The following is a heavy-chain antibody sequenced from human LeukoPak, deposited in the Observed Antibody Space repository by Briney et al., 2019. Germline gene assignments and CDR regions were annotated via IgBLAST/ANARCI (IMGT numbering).Heavy chain of an antibody. CDR3: ARDGSPDYGDWVVY. CDR1: GYTFTSHD. Sequence: GASVKVSCKTSGYTFTSHDINWVRQAPGQGLEWMGIINPSGGSTSYAQKFQGRVTMTRDTSTSTVYMELSSLRSEDTAVYYCARDGSPDYGDWVVYWGQGTLVTVSS. J-gene: IGHJ4*02. CDR2: INPSGGST. D-gene: IGHD4-17*01. V-gene: IGHV1-46*01.